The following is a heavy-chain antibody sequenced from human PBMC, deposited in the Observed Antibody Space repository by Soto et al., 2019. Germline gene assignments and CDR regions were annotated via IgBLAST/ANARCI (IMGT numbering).Heavy chain of an antibody. CDR1: GFTFSSYA. D-gene: IGHD2-2*01. V-gene: IGHV3-30-3*01. CDR2: ISYDGSNK. Sequence: GGSLRLSCAASGFTFSSYAMHWVRQAPGKGLEWVAVISYDGSNKYYADSVKGRFTISRDNSKNTLYLQMNSLRAEDTAVYYCAREVVGYSVHDYWGQGTLVTVSS. CDR3: AREVVGYSVHDY. J-gene: IGHJ4*02.